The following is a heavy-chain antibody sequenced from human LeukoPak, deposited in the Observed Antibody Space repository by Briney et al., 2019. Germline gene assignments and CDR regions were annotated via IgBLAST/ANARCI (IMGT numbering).Heavy chain of an antibody. J-gene: IGHJ6*03. CDR1: GFTFSSYS. CDR3: ARDILTGYSSLYYYYMDV. D-gene: IGHD3-9*01. V-gene: IGHV3-21*01. Sequence: PGGSLRLSCAASGFTFSSYSMNWVRQAPGKGLEGVSSISSSSYIYYADPVKGRFTISRDNAKNSLYLQMNSLRAEDTAVYYCARDILTGYSSLYYYYMDVWGKGTTVIISS. CDR2: ISSSSYI.